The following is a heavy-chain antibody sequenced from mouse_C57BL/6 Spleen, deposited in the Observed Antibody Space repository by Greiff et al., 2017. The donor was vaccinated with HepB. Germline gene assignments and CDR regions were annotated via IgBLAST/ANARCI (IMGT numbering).Heavy chain of an antibody. CDR2: IYPGDGDT. J-gene: IGHJ3*01. CDR1: GYAFSSSW. D-gene: IGHD3-2*02. V-gene: IGHV1-82*01. Sequence: QVQLQQSGPELVKPGASVKISCKASGYAFSSSWMNWVKQRPGKGLEWIGRIYPGDGDTDYNGKFKGKATLTADKSSSTAYMQLSSLTSEDSAVYFCARPAQAYGTWFAYWGQGTLVTVSA. CDR3: ARPAQAYGTWFAY.